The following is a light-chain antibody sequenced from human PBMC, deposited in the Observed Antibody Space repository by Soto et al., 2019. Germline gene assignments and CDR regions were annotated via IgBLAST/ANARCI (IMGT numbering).Light chain of an antibody. CDR1: QDISDF. CDR3: QQYDDLPSN. CDR2: DAS. J-gene: IGKJ5*01. Sequence: DIQMTQSPSSLFASVGDRVTITCRASQDISDFLNWYQQKPGKAPKLLIYDASNLQTGVPSRFSGRGSGTDYTFTISSLQTDDSGTYDGQQYDDLPSNFGQGTRLEIK. V-gene: IGKV1-33*01.